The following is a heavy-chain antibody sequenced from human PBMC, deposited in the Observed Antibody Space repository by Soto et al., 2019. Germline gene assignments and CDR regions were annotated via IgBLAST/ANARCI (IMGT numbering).Heavy chain of an antibody. Sequence: QLQLQESGPGLVKPSETLSLTCTVSGGSISSSSYYWGWIRQPPGKGLEWIGSIYYSGSTYYNPSLQRRVTISVDTSKNQFSLTLSSVTAADTAVYYCASHAVHSSGFTDYWGQGTLVTVSS. CDR1: GGSISSSSYY. J-gene: IGHJ4*02. V-gene: IGHV4-39*01. D-gene: IGHD6-19*01. CDR3: ASHAVHSSGFTDY. CDR2: IYYSGST.